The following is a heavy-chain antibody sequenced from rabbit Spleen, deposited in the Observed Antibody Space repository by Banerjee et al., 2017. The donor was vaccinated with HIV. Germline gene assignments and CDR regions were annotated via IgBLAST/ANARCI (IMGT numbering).Heavy chain of an antibody. CDR2: IHAGGNGNT. Sequence: QSLEESGGGLVKPGASLTLTCKASGFSFNSGYDMCWVRQAPGKGLEWIGCIHAGGNGNTYYASWAKGRFTISRTSSTTVTLQMTSLTAADTATYFCARDAGTSFSTYGMDLWGQGTLVTVS. V-gene: IGHV1S40*01. CDR1: GFSFNSGYD. J-gene: IGHJ6*01. D-gene: IGHD8-1*01. CDR3: ARDAGTSFSTYGMDL.